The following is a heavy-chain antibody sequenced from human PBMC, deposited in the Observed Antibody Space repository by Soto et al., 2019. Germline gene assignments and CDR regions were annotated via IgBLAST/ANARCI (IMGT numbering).Heavy chain of an antibody. CDR3: AKVAAAHFYFDF. D-gene: IGHD6-13*01. V-gene: IGHV3-23*01. Sequence: GGSLRLSCAASGFSFGFYAMHWVRQAPGMGLEWVSAITNSGGSTFHADSVKGRFTISRDNSKNTLYLQMNSLRAEDTAVYYCAKVAAAHFYFDFWGQGTLVTVSS. CDR1: GFSFGFYA. CDR2: ITNSGGST. J-gene: IGHJ4*02.